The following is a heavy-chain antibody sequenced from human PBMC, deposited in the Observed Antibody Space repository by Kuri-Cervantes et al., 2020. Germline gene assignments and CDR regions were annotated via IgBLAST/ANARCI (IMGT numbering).Heavy chain of an antibody. CDR1: GFAFNTYS. J-gene: IGHJ4*02. D-gene: IGHD6-6*01. CDR3: AIGSMPARRVDY. CDR2: ISSRSSTI. V-gene: IGHV3-48*01. Sequence: GESLKISCAASGFAFNTYSMNWVRQAPGKGLEWVSYISSRSSTIYYADSVKGRFTISRDNAKNSLYLQMNSLRAEDTAVYYCAIGSMPARRVDYWGQGSLVTVSS.